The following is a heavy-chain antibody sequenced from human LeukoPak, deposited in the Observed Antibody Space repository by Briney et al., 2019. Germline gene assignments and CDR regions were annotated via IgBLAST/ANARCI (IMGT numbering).Heavy chain of an antibody. V-gene: IGHV3-23*01. CDR2: ISGSGGST. Sequence: GGSLRLSCAASGFTFSSYAMSWVRQAPGKGLEWVSAISGSGGSTYYADSVKGRFTISRDNSKNTLYLQMNSLRAEDTAVYYCAKEVAMYYYGSGSYPNFDYWGQGTLVTVSS. J-gene: IGHJ4*02. CDR3: AKEVAMYYYGSGSYPNFDY. CDR1: GFTFSSYA. D-gene: IGHD3-10*01.